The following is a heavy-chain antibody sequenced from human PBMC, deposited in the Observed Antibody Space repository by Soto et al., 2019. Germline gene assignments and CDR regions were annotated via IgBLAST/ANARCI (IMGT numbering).Heavy chain of an antibody. CDR1: GYTFTSYG. CDR3: ARGGDVNYYHGMDV. J-gene: IGHJ6*02. CDR2: ISAYNGKT. D-gene: IGHD5-12*01. Sequence: QVQLVQSGGEVKKSGASVKLPCTASGYTFTSYGISWVRQAPGQGLEWMGWISAYNGKTNYAQNVQGRVTMTTDTSTRTADMDLRSLRSDDTAVYYSARGGDVNYYHGMDVWGQVTTVTVSS. V-gene: IGHV1-18*01.